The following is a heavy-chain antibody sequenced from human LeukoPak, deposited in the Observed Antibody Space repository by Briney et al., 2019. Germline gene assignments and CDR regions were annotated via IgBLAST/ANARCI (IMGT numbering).Heavy chain of an antibody. CDR1: GGSISSSSYH. Sequence: TSETLSLTCTVSGGSISSSSYHWGWIRQPPGKGLEWIGSIYYSGSTYYNPSLKSRVTISVDTSKNQFSLKLSSVTAADTAVYYCARTPITIFGVVISPFDYWGQGTLVTVSS. J-gene: IGHJ4*02. V-gene: IGHV4-39*01. D-gene: IGHD3-3*01. CDR3: ARTPITIFGVVISPFDY. CDR2: IYYSGST.